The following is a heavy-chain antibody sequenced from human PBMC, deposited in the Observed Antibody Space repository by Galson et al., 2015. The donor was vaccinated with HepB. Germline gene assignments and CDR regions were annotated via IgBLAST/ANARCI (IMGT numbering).Heavy chain of an antibody. J-gene: IGHJ4*02. CDR1: GFNFISYG. Sequence: SLRLSCAASGFNFISYGMHWVRQAPGKGLEWVAVIWNDGSDKYYRDSVKGRFTISRDNSKNILYLQMTSLRAEDTALYYCARDQSRARFSTNYYFTYWGQGTLVTVSS. CDR2: IWNDGSDK. V-gene: IGHV3-33*08. CDR3: ARDQSRARFSTNYYFTY. D-gene: IGHD3-3*02.